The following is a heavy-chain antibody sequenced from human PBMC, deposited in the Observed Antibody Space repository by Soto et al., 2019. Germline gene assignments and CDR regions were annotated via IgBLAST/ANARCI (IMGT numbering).Heavy chain of an antibody. CDR3: ARVRRSSGYDLGSGWFDP. V-gene: IGHV3-11*01. D-gene: IGHD5-12*01. CDR2: ISSSGSTI. J-gene: IGHJ5*02. CDR1: GFTFSDYY. Sequence: LTLSSAASGFTFSDYYMRCIRQAAGKGLEWVSYISSSGSTIYYADSVKGRFTISRDNAKNSLYLQMNSLRAEDTAVYYCARVRRSSGYDLGSGWFDPWGQGTLVTVSS.